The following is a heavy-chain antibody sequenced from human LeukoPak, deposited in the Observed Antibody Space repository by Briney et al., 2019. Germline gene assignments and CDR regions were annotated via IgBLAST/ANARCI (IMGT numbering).Heavy chain of an antibody. J-gene: IGHJ4*02. Sequence: ASVNVSCKASGYTFTSYGITWVRQAPGQGIEWMGWISAYNGNTNYAQKLQGRVTMTTDTSTSTAYMELRSLRSDDTAVYYCARDMYDYGVNFDYWGQGTLVTVSS. D-gene: IGHD4-17*01. CDR1: GYTFTSYG. CDR2: ISAYNGNT. CDR3: ARDMYDYGVNFDY. V-gene: IGHV1-18*01.